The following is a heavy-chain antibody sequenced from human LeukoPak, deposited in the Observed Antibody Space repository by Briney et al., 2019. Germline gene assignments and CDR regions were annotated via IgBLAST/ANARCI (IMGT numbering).Heavy chain of an antibody. CDR3: ARSGTVGAMPV. CDR2: IYYSGST. D-gene: IGHD1-26*01. CDR1: GGSLSNYY. V-gene: IGHV4-59*08. Sequence: SETLSLTCTVSGGSLSNYYWSWIRLPPGKGLEWIGYIYYSGSTNYNPSLKSRVTISVDTSKNQFSLKLSSVTAADTAVYYCARSGTVGAMPVWGQGTLVTVSS. J-gene: IGHJ4*02.